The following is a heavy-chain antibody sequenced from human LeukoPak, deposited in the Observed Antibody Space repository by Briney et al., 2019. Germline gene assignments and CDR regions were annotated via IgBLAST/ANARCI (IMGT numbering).Heavy chain of an antibody. V-gene: IGHV1-24*01. D-gene: IGHD2-2*01. J-gene: IGHJ5*02. Sequence: ASVKVSCKVSGYTLTELSMHWVRQAPGKGLEWMGGFDPEDGETIYAQKFQGRVTMTEDTSTDTAYMELSSLRSEDMAVYYCGTAPRFWGYCSSTSCYRFDPWGQGTLVTVSS. CDR1: GYTLTELS. CDR3: GTAPRFWGYCSSTSCYRFDP. CDR2: FDPEDGET.